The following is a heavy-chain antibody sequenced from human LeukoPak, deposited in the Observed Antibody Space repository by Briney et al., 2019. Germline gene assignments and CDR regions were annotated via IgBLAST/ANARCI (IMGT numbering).Heavy chain of an antibody. Sequence: AAVKVSCKASGYTFTGYYIHWGRQAPGQGLEWMGWINPNSGGTNYAQKFQGRVTMTRDTSIRTAYMELSRLRSDDTAMYYCARYYIEGRCFDYWGQGTLVTVSS. V-gene: IGHV1-2*02. CDR1: GYTFTGYY. J-gene: IGHJ4*02. CDR3: ARYYIEGRCFDY. D-gene: IGHD3-10*01. CDR2: INPNSGGT.